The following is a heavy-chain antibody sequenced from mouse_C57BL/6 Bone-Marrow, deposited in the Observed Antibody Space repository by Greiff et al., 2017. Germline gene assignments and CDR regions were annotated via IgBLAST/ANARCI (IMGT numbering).Heavy chain of an antibody. J-gene: IGHJ3*01. CDR3: ARDYGDDAGFAY. D-gene: IGHD2-2*01. CDR2: IDPSDSYT. Sequence: VQLQQPGAELVRPGTSVKLSCKASGYTFTSYWMHWVKQRPGQGLEWIGVIDPSDSYTNYNHKFKGKATLTVDTSSSTAYMQLSSLTSEDSAVYYCARDYGDDAGFAYWGQGTLVTVSA. V-gene: IGHV1-59*01. CDR1: GYTFTSYW.